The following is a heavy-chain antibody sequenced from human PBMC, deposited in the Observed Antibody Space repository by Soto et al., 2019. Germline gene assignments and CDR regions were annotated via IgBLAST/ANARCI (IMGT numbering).Heavy chain of an antibody. V-gene: IGHV3-30-3*01. Sequence: GGSLRLSCAASGFTFSSYAMHWVRQAPGKGLEWVAVISYDGSNKYYADSVKGRFTISRDNSKDTLYLQMNSLRAEYTAVYYCARDPRAEYYDFWSGYRGNYYYGMDVWGQGTTVTVSS. CDR3: ARDPRAEYYDFWSGYRGNYYYGMDV. CDR2: ISYDGSNK. D-gene: IGHD3-3*01. CDR1: GFTFSSYA. J-gene: IGHJ6*02.